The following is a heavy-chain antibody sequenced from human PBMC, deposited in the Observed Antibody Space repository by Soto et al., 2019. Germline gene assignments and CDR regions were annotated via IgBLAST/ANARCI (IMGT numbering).Heavy chain of an antibody. CDR2: INPNGEST. V-gene: IGHV1-46*01. Sequence: ASVKVSCKASGYTFTSYYMHWVRQAPGQGLEWIRIINPNGESTSYAQKFQGRVTMTRYTSTSTVYMELSSLRSEDTAVYYCARLWRRNYYDSSGYRIYDAFDIWGQGTMVTVSS. D-gene: IGHD3-22*01. CDR3: ARLWRRNYYDSSGYRIYDAFDI. J-gene: IGHJ3*02. CDR1: GYTFTSYY.